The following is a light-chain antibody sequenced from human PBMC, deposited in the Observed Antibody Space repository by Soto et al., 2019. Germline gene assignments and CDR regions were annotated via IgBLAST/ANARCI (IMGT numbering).Light chain of an antibody. J-gene: IGKJ4*01. CDR1: QSVTSSY. Sequence: EIVLTQSPGTLSLSPGERATLSCRASQSVTSSYLAWYQQKPGQAPRLLIYGASSRATGIPDRFSGSGSGTDFTLPISRLEPEDLPVYYCHQYGSSPLTFGGGTKVEIK. CDR3: HQYGSSPLT. V-gene: IGKV3-20*01. CDR2: GAS.